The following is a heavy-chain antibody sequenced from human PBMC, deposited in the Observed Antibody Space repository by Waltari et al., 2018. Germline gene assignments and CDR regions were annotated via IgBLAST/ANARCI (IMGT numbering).Heavy chain of an antibody. D-gene: IGHD1-26*01. CDR2: ISYDGSNK. V-gene: IGHV3-30-3*01. J-gene: IGHJ4*02. CDR3: ARDATYSGSYAPN. CDR1: GFTFSSYA. Sequence: QVQLVESGGGVVQPGRSLRLSCAASGFTFSSYAMHCVRQAPGKGLEWVAVISYDGSNKYYADSVKGRFTISRDNSKNTLYLQMNSLRAEDTAVYYCARDATYSGSYAPNWGQGTLVTVSS.